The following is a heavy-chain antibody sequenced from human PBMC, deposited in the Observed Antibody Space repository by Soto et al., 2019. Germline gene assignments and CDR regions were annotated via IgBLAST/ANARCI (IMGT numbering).Heavy chain of an antibody. CDR3: ASGYCSGGSCYSSYYGMDV. CDR1: GFTFSSYW. D-gene: IGHD2-15*01. CDR2: INSDGSST. J-gene: IGHJ6*02. V-gene: IGHV3-74*01. Sequence: GGSLRLSCAASGFTFSSYWMHWVRQAPGKGLVWVSRINSDGSSTSYADSVKGRFTISRDNAKNTLYLQMNSLRAEDTAVYYCASGYCSGGSCYSSYYGMDVWGQGTTVTVSS.